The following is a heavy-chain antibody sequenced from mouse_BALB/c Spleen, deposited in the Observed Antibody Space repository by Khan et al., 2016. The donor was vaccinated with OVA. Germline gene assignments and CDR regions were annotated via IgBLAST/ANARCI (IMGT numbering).Heavy chain of an antibody. D-gene: IGHD2-1*01. CDR3: TRSGYGTFAY. CDR1: GYTFTSYY. J-gene: IGHJ3*01. Sequence: QVQLKQSGAELVKPGASVRLSCKASGYTFTSYYLYWVKQRPGQGLEWIGDINPSNGGTNFNEKFKSKATLTVDKSSSTAYMQLSSLTSEDSAVYYCTRSGYGTFAYWGQGNLVTGSA. V-gene: IGHV1S81*02. CDR2: INPSNGGT.